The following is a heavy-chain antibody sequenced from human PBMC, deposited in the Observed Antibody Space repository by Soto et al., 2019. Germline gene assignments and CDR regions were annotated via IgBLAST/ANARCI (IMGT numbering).Heavy chain of an antibody. Sequence: PGGSLRLSCAASGFTFSSYWMHWVRQAPGKGLVWVSRINSDGSSTSYADSVKGRFTISRDNAKNTLYLQMNSLRAEDTAVYYCAMDYGGSGRFDYWCQGTLVTVSS. CDR1: GFTFSSYW. CDR3: AMDYGGSGRFDY. J-gene: IGHJ4*02. V-gene: IGHV3-74*01. CDR2: INSDGSST. D-gene: IGHD4-17*01.